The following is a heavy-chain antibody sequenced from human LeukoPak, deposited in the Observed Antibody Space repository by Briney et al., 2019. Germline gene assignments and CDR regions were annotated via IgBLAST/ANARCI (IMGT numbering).Heavy chain of an antibody. V-gene: IGHV1-69*05. CDR1: VGTFSSYA. CDR3: ARGAAAGTSLSYYYYYYMDV. D-gene: IGHD6-13*01. J-gene: IGHJ6*03. Sequence: SVKVSCKASVGTFSSYAISWVRQAPGQGLEWMGGIIPIFGTANYAQKFQGRVTITTDESTSTAYMELSSLRSEDTAVYYCARGAAAGTSLSYYYYYYMDVWGKGTTVTVSS. CDR2: IIPIFGTA.